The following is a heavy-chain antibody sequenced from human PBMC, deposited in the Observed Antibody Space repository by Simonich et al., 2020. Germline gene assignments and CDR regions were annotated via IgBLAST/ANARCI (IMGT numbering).Heavy chain of an antibody. CDR2: IYRGDSDT. CDR3: VRRKGI. J-gene: IGHJ3*02. Sequence: WSGAGARFTGNVGGWVRQMPGKGREWWGIIYRGDSDTSYSPAFQGQVTISADKSISTAYLQWSSLKASDTAMYYCVRRKGIWGQGTMVTVSS. V-gene: IGHV5-51*01. CDR1: GARFTGNV.